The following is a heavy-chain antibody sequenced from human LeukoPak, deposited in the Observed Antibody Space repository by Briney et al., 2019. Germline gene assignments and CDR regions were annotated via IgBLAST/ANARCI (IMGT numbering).Heavy chain of an antibody. CDR1: GFTFSSYW. CDR3: ARDVRPDY. D-gene: IGHD6-6*01. J-gene: IGHJ4*02. Sequence: GGSLRLPYAASGFTFSSYWMSWVQQAPGEGLEWVANIKQDGTEKYYMDSVKGRFSISRDNAKNSLYLQMNALRAEDTAVYYCARDVRPDYWGQGTLVTVST. CDR2: IKQDGTEK. V-gene: IGHV3-7*04.